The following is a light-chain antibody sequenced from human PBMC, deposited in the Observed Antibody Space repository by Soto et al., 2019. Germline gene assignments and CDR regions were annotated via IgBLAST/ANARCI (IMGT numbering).Light chain of an antibody. CDR2: RNN. V-gene: IGLV1-47*01. CDR3: AAWDDSLSKV. CDR1: SSNIGGNY. J-gene: IGLJ1*01. Sequence: QSVLTQPPSASGTPGQRVTISCSGSSSNIGGNYVYWYQQLPGTAPKLLIYRNNQRPSGVPDRFSGSKSGTSASLAISGLRSEDEADYYCAAWDDSLSKVFGTGTKVTVL.